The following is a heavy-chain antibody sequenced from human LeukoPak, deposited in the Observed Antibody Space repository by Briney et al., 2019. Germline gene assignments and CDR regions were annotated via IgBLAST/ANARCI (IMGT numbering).Heavy chain of an antibody. CDR3: ASGGRIVGARIDY. CDR2: INHSGST. D-gene: IGHD1-26*01. V-gene: IGHV4-34*01. Sequence: SETLSLTCAVYGGSFSGYYWSWIRQPPGKGLEWIGEINHSGSTNYNPSLKSRVTISVDTSKNQFSLKLSSVTAADTAVYYCASGGRIVGARIDYWGQGTLATVSS. J-gene: IGHJ4*02. CDR1: GGSFSGYY.